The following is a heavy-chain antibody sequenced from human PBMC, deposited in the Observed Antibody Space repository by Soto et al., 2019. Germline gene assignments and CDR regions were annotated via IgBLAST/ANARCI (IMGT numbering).Heavy chain of an antibody. Sequence: GGSLRLSCAASGFTFSSYAMSWVRQAPGKGLEWVSAISGSAANTYYADSVKGRFTISRDNSKNTLYLQMDSLTTEDTAIYYCAKKIFVRIPAVLYFETGSQGALVKVSS. CDR3: AKKIFVRIPAVLYFET. CDR1: GFTFSSYA. J-gene: IGHJ5*02. V-gene: IGHV3-23*01. CDR2: ISGSAANT. D-gene: IGHD3-3*01.